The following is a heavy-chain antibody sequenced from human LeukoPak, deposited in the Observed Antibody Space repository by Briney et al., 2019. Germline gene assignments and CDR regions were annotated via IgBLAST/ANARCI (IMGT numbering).Heavy chain of an antibody. CDR3: ARGSEMTAAGKGFDY. CDR1: GDSVSSNSAT. V-gene: IGHV6-1*01. CDR2: TYYRSKWYN. D-gene: IGHD6-13*01. J-gene: IGHJ4*02. Sequence: SQTLSLTCAISGDSVSSNSATWNWIRQSPSRGLEWLGRTYYRSKWYNDYAVSVKSRIIINPDTSKNQFSLQLNSVTPEDTAVYYCARGSEMTAAGKGFDYWGQGTLVTVSS.